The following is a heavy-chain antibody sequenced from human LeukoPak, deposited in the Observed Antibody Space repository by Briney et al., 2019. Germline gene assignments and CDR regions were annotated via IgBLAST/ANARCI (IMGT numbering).Heavy chain of an antibody. CDR2: IYWDDDK. CDR3: AHRRHGYCSTSCYSFDY. V-gene: IGHV2-5*02. J-gene: IGHJ4*02. Sequence: SGPTLVNPTQTLTLTCTFSGFSLGTSGVGVGWIRQPPGKALEWLALIYWDDDKRYSPSLKSRLTITKDTSKNQVVLTMTNMDPVDTATYYCAHRRHGYCSTSCYSFDYWGQGTLVTVSS. D-gene: IGHD2-2*01. CDR1: GFSLGTSGVG.